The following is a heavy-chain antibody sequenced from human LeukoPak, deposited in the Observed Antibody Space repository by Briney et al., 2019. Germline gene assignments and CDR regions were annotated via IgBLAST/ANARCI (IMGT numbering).Heavy chain of an antibody. CDR1: GFTFSSYA. V-gene: IGHV3-23*01. J-gene: IGHJ2*01. Sequence: GGSLRLSCAASGFTFSSYAMSRVRQAPGKGLEWVSAISGSGGSTYYADSVKGRFTISRDNSKNTLYLQMNSLRAEDTAVYYCAYYCSGGSCYLGDYWYFDLWGRGTLVTVSS. D-gene: IGHD2-15*01. CDR3: AYYCSGGSCYLGDYWYFDL. CDR2: ISGSGGST.